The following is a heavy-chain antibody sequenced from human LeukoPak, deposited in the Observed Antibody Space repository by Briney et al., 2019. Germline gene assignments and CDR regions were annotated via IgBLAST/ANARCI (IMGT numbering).Heavy chain of an antibody. Sequence: SVKVSFKASGGTFSSYAISWVRQAPGQGLEWMGGIIPIFGTANYAQKFQGRVTITADESTSTAYMELCSLRSEDTAVYYCARDDAAMQYGDYVHYYGMDVWGQGTTVTVSS. V-gene: IGHV1-69*13. J-gene: IGHJ6*02. CDR2: IIPIFGTA. CDR3: ARDDAAMQYGDYVHYYGMDV. CDR1: GGTFSSYA. D-gene: IGHD4-17*01.